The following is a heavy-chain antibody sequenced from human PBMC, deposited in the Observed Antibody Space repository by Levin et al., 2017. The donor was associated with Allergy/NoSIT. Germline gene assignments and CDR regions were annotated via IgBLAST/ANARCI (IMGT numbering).Heavy chain of an antibody. CDR2: IYYSGST. J-gene: IGHJ3*02. V-gene: IGHV4-30-4*01. CDR3: ATDYGDLDAFDS. CDR1: GGSISSGDYY. Sequence: SETLSLTCTVSGGSISSGDYYWSWIRQPPGKGLEWIGYIYYSGSTYYNPSLKSRVTISVDTSKNQFSLKLSSVTAADTAVYYCATDYGDLDAFDSWGQGTMVTVSS. D-gene: IGHD4-17*01.